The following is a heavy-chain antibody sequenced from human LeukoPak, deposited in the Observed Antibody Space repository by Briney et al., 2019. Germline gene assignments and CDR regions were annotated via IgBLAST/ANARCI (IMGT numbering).Heavy chain of an antibody. CDR3: FREGGD. J-gene: IGHJ4*02. Sequence: GGSLRLSCVASGFSFSTQRMHWVRHAPGKGLVWVSYINIDERITGYADSVKGRFTISRDNGKNTLYLQMNSLGVEDTAIYYCFREGGDWGQGTLVTVSS. CDR1: GFSFSTQR. V-gene: IGHV3-74*01. CDR2: INIDERIT. D-gene: IGHD3-10*01.